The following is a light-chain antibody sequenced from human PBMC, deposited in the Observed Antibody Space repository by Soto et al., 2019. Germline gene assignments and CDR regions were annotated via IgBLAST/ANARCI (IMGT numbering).Light chain of an antibody. CDR1: SSDVGGYNY. Sequence: QSALTQPASVSGSPGQSITVSCTGTSSDVGGYNYVSWYQQHPGKVPQLMIYDVSNRPSGVPNRFSGSKSGNTASLTISGIQAEDEADYYCSSYTSSNTYVFGTGTKVTVL. V-gene: IGLV2-14*01. CDR2: DVS. CDR3: SSYTSSNTYV. J-gene: IGLJ1*01.